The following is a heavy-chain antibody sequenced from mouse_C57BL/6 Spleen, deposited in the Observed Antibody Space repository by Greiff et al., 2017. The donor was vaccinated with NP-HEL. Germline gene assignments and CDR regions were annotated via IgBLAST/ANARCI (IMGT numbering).Heavy chain of an antibody. D-gene: IGHD2-3*01. J-gene: IGHJ3*01. CDR1: GYTFTSYW. CDR2: IYPGSGST. Sequence: QVQLKQPGAELVKPGASVKMSCKASGYTFTSYWITWVKQRPGQGLEWIGDIYPGSGSTNYNEKFKSKATLTVDTSSSTAYMQLSSLTSEDSAVYYCASRGDGYTWFAYWGQGTLVTVSA. V-gene: IGHV1-55*01. CDR3: ASRGDGYTWFAY.